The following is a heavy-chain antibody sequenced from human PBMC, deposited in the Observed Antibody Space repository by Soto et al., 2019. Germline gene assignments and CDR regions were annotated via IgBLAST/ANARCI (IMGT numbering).Heavy chain of an antibody. CDR2: ISWNSGSI. CDR3: TKDRRYSIRWSNYYFGMDV. D-gene: IGHD6-19*01. V-gene: IGHV3-9*01. J-gene: IGHJ6*02. CDR1: GFTFDDYA. Sequence: SLRLSCAASGFTFDDYAMHWVRQAPGKGLEWVSGISWNSGSIGYADSVKGRFTISRDNAKNSLYLQMNSLRAEDTALYYCTKDRRYSIRWSNYYFGMDVWAQGTT.